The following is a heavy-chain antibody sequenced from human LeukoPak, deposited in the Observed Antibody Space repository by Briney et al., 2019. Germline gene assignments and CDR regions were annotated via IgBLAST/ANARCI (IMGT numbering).Heavy chain of an antibody. Sequence: GGSLRLSCAASGFTFSSYAMSWVRQAPGKGLEWVSAISGSGGSTYYADSVKGRFTISRDNSKNTLYLQMNSLRAEDTAVYYCARRSVNSHVGWFDPWGQGTLVTVSS. D-gene: IGHD4-23*01. J-gene: IGHJ5*02. CDR1: GFTFSSYA. CDR2: ISGSGGST. CDR3: ARRSVNSHVGWFDP. V-gene: IGHV3-23*01.